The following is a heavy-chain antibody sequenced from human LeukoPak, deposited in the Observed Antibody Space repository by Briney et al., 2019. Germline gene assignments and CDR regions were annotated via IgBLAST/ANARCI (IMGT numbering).Heavy chain of an antibody. V-gene: IGHV3-23*01. CDR1: GFTFSSYG. CDR3: AKDPGWPKSNWFDP. D-gene: IGHD6-19*01. Sequence: GGSLRLSCAASGFTFSSYGMSWVRQAPGKGLEWVSAISGSGGSTYYADSVKGRFTISRDNSKNTLYLQMNSLRAEDTAVYYCAKDPGWPKSNWFDPWGQGTLVTVSS. J-gene: IGHJ5*02. CDR2: ISGSGGST.